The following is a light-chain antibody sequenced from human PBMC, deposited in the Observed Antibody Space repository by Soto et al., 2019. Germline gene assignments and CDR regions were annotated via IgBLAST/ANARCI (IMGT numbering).Light chain of an antibody. CDR1: GSDVGGYNY. Sequence: QSALTQPPSASGSPGQSVTISCTGTGSDVGGYNYVSWYQHHPGKAPKLMLYEVSTRPSGVPDRFSGSKSGNTASLTVSGLQAEDEADYYGSSYAGSNIYVVFGGGTKLTVL. CDR2: EVS. J-gene: IGLJ2*01. V-gene: IGLV2-8*01. CDR3: SSYAGSNIYVV.